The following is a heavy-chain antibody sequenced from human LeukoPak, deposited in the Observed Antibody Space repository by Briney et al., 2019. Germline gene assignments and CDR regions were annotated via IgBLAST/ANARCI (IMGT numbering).Heavy chain of an antibody. V-gene: IGHV1-69*06. CDR2: IIPIFATP. CDR3: AGISVAGIKKYFYYYMDV. CDR1: GDTFYNFA. J-gene: IGHJ6*03. D-gene: IGHD6-19*01. Sequence: GASVKVSCKASGDTFYNFAISWVRQAPGQGLEWMGGIIPIFATPNYTQKFQGRLTITADKSTSTAYMDLSNLRSEDTAVYYCAGISVAGIKKYFYYYMDVWGKGTTVTVSS.